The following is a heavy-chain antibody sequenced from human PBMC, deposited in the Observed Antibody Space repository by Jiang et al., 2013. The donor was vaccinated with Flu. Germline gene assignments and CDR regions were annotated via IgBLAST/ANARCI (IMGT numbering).Heavy chain of an antibody. Sequence: VKPSQTLSLTCTVSGGSISSGGYYWSWIRQHPGKGLEWIGYIYYSGSTYYNPSLKSRVTISVDTSKNQFSLKLSSVTAADTAVYYCASYRPPATVTRRSNDAFDIWGQGTMVTVSS. V-gene: IGHV4-31*03. CDR1: GGSISSGGYY. J-gene: IGHJ3*02. CDR3: ASYRPPATVTRRSNDAFDI. CDR2: IYYSGST. D-gene: IGHD4-17*01.